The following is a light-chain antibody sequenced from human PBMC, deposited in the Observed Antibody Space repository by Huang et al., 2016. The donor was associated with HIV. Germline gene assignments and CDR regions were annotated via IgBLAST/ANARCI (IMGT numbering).Light chain of an antibody. CDR1: QDINNF. Sequence: IRMTQSPSSLSASTVDRVTITCRANQDINNFLAWYQQRPGSVPKLLIYAASTLQSGVPSMFSGNGAGTDFTLTIGCLHSEDVATYYCQQYDIHPLTFGPGTRVDIK. CDR3: QQYDIHPLT. J-gene: IGKJ3*01. CDR2: AAS. V-gene: IGKV1-8*01.